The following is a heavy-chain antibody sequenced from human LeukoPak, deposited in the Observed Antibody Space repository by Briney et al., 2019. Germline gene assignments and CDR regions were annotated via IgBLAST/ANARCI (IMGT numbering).Heavy chain of an antibody. J-gene: IGHJ5*02. V-gene: IGHV3-11*01. CDR2: ISSSGSTI. CDR3: AKGSGSYYSSWFDH. Sequence: PGGSLRLSCAASGFTFSDYYMSWLRQPPGKGLEWVSYISSSGSTIYYADSVKARFTISRDNAKNSLYLQMNSLRAEDTALYYCAKGSGSYYSSWFDHWGQGTLVTVSS. CDR1: GFTFSDYY. D-gene: IGHD1-26*01.